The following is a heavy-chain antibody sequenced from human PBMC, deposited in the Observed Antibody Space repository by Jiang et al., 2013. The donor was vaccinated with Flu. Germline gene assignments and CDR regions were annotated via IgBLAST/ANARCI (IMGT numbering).Heavy chain of an antibody. V-gene: IGHV3-33*01. CDR2: IWYDGSNK. CDR1: GFTFSSYG. J-gene: IGHJ4*02. D-gene: IGHD3-10*01. CDR3: ARDSPPTGSGSYLDY. Sequence: VQLVESGGGVVQPGRSLRLSCAASGFTFSSYGMHWVRQAPGKGLEWVAVIWYDGSNKYYADSVKGRFTISRDNSKNTLYLQMNSLRAEDTAVYYCARDSPPTGSGSYLDYWGQGTLVTVSS.